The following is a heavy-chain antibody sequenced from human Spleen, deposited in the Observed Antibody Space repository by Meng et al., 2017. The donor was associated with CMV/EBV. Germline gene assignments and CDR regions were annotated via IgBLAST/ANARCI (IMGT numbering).Heavy chain of an antibody. D-gene: IGHD3-22*01. CDR2: VHTSGST. Sequence: GRRRESGPGLVRPSQSLSLSCNVAGGSIRSGNNYGNWFRQPAGKELEWIGHVHTSGSTKYNPSLKSRVTISVDRSKNQFSLRLNFVTVADTAVYYCARDHYDTAPIWGQGTLVTVSS. CDR1: GGSIRSGNNY. J-gene: IGHJ4*02. CDR3: ARDHYDTAPI. V-gene: IGHV4-61*02.